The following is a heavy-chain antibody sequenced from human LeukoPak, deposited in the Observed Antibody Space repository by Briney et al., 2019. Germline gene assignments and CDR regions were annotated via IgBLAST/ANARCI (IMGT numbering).Heavy chain of an antibody. V-gene: IGHV3-23*01. Sequence: PGGSLRLSCAASGFTFSSYAMSWVRQAPGKGLEWVSAISGSGGSTYYADSVKGRFTISRDNTKNTLYLQTNSLRAEDTAVYYCAKASFGIAVAPRGGQGTLVTVSS. CDR1: GFTFSSYA. D-gene: IGHD6-19*01. CDR3: AKASFGIAVAPR. CDR2: ISGSGGST. J-gene: IGHJ4*02.